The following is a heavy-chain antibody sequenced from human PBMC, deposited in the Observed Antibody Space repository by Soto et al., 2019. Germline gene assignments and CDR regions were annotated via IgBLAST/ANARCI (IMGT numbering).Heavy chain of an antibody. V-gene: IGHV4-59*12. CDR2: IHYGGSA. CDR3: ARGVGGSGLNWFDP. Sequence: PSETLSLPCTFSGSSIIGNYWTWIRQSPEKGLKWIGSIHYGGSANYNPPLNGRLTVSVDSSKSQFSMKRASVTAADTDVYYCARGVGGSGLNWFDPWGQGTLVTVSS. D-gene: IGHD6-19*01. CDR1: GSSIIGNY. J-gene: IGHJ5*02.